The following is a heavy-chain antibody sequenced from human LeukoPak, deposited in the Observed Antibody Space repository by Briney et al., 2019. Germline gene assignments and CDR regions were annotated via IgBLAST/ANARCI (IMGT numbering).Heavy chain of an antibody. CDR1: GGSISSSSYY. CDR2: IYYSGST. J-gene: IGHJ4*02. CDR3: ARHWSIVGAENYFDY. V-gene: IGHV4-39*01. D-gene: IGHD1-26*01. Sequence: PSETLSLTCTVSGGSISSSSYYWGWIRQPPGKGLEWIGSIYYSGSTYNNPSLKSRVTISADASKNQFSLKVSSVTAADTVIYYCARHWSIVGAENYFDYWGQGTLVTVSS.